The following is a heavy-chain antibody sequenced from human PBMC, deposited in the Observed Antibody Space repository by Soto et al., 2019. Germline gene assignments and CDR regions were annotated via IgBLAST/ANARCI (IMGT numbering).Heavy chain of an antibody. D-gene: IGHD4-17*01. CDR2: ISGSGGST. CDR1: VFTFSSHA. CDR3: AKVTHRLRWWFDY. J-gene: IGHJ4*02. Sequence: HPGGSLRVSGAASVFTFSSHAMSWVRQAPGKGLEWVSAISGSGGSTYYADSVKGRFTISRDNSKNTLYLQMNSLRAEDTAVYYCAKVTHRLRWWFDYWGQGTLVTVSS. V-gene: IGHV3-23*01.